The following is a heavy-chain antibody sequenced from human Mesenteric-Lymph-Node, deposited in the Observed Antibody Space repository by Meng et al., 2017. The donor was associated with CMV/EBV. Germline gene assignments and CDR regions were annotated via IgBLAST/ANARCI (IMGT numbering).Heavy chain of an antibody. CDR1: GYTFTGYY. CDR2: INPNSGGT. D-gene: IGHD1-26*01. Sequence: ASVKVSCKASGYTFTGYYMHWVRQAPGQGLEWMGWINPNSGGTNYAQKFQGRVTMTTDTSTSTAYMELRSLRSDDTAVYYCARGPGVGATADFDYWGQGTLVTVSS. V-gene: IGHV1-2*02. J-gene: IGHJ4*02. CDR3: ARGPGVGATADFDY.